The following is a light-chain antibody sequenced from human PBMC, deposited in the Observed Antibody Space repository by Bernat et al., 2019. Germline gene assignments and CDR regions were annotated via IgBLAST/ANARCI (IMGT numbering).Light chain of an antibody. J-gene: IGLJ3*02. V-gene: IGLV2-14*03. CDR2: DVT. Sequence: QSALTQPASVSGSPGQSITLSCTGTSSDIGNTNYISWYQQQPGKAPKLIIYDVTDRPSGVTNRFSGSKSGNTASLTISGLQPEDESHYYCASDTTTSTLVFGGGTKLTVL. CDR1: SSDIGNTNY. CDR3: ASDTTTSTLV.